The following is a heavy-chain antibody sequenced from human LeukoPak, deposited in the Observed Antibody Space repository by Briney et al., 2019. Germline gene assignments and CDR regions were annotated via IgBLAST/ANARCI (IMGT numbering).Heavy chain of an antibody. Sequence: GGSLRLSCAASGFTFDDYAMHWVRQAPGKGLEWVSGISWNSGSIGYADSVKGRFTISRDNSKNTLFLQMNSLRAEDTAVYYCAKEVGMYGTPTLDFWGQGTVVTVSS. V-gene: IGHV3-9*01. CDR3: AKEVGMYGTPTLDF. J-gene: IGHJ4*02. CDR2: ISWNSGSI. D-gene: IGHD1-1*01. CDR1: GFTFDDYA.